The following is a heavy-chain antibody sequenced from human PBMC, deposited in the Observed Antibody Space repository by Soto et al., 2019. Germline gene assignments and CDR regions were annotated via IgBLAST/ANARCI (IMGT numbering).Heavy chain of an antibody. J-gene: IGHJ5*02. CDR3: GTALLRYFDWLLPRWFDP. V-gene: IGHV4-39*01. CDR2: IYYSGST. CDR1: GGSISSSSYY. Sequence: SETLSLTCTVSGGSISSSSYYWGWIRQPPGKGLEWIGNIYYSGSTYYNPSLKSRVTMSVDTSKNQFSLKLSPVTAADTAVYYCGTALLRYFDWLLPRWFDPWGQGTLVTVSS. D-gene: IGHD3-9*01.